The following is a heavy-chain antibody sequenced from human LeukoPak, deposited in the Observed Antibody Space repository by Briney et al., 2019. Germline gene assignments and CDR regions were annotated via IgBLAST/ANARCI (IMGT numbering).Heavy chain of an antibody. J-gene: IGHJ6*02. CDR3: ARDSRLLGYGMDV. D-gene: IGHD2-2*01. V-gene: IGHV3-74*01. Sequence: GGSLRLSCAASGFPFSSYWMHWVRQAPGRGLVWVSRINSDGSSTSYADSVKGRFTISRDNAKNTLYLQMNSLRAEDTAVYYCARDSRLLGYGMDVWGQGTTVTVSS. CDR2: INSDGSST. CDR1: GFPFSSYW.